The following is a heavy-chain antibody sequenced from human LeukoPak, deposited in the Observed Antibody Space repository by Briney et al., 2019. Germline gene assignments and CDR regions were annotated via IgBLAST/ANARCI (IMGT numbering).Heavy chain of an antibody. CDR1: GFTFSSYA. V-gene: IGHV3-30*04. D-gene: IGHD5-18*01. CDR2: ISYDGSNK. Sequence: GGSLRLSCAASGFTFSSYAMHWVRQAPGKGLEWVAVISYDGSNKYYADSVKGRFTISRDNSKNTLYLQMSSLRAEDTAVYYCARVRSVDTAMVKRGAFDYWGQGTLVTVSS. J-gene: IGHJ4*02. CDR3: ARVRSVDTAMVKRGAFDY.